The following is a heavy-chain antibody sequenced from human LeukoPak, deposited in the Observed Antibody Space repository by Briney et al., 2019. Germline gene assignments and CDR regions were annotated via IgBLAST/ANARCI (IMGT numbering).Heavy chain of an antibody. Sequence: PWETLSLTCIVSGGSISGYYWSWLRQPAGKGLEWIGRIYTSGSTNYNPSLKSRVTMSVDTSKNQFSLRLSSVTAADTAVYYCARGAYSFDYWGQGTLVTVSS. CDR2: IYTSGST. J-gene: IGHJ4*02. V-gene: IGHV4-4*07. CDR1: GGSISGYY. CDR3: ARGAYSFDY.